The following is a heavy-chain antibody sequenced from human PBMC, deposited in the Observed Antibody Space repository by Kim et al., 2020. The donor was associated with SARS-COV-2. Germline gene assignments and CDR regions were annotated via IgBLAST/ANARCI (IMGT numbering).Heavy chain of an antibody. V-gene: IGHV4-39*02. CDR1: GGSISSSSYY. Sequence: SETLSLTCTVSGGSISSSSYYWDWIRQPPGKGLEWIGSIHYTGSTYYNPSLKSRVAISMDPSKNHFSLSLSSVTAADTAVDYCARLVGMTMASTDRPF. CDR2: IHYTGST. J-gene: IGHJ3*01. D-gene: IGHD1-1*01. CDR3: ARLVGMTMASTDRPF.